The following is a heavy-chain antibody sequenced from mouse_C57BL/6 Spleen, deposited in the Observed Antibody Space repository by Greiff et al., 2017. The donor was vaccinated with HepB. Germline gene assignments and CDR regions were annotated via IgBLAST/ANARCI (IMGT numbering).Heavy chain of an antibody. CDR2: IYPRDGST. J-gene: IGHJ1*03. Sequence: VQLQQSDAELVKPGASVKISCKVSGYTFTDHTIHWMKQRPEQGLEWIGYIYPRDGSTKYNEKFKGKATLTADKSSSTAYMQLNSLTSEDSAVYFWSRRGYYGSSYDPHWYFDVWGTGTTVTVSS. CDR1: GYTFTDHT. V-gene: IGHV1-78*01. CDR3: SRRGYYGSSYDPHWYFDV. D-gene: IGHD1-1*01.